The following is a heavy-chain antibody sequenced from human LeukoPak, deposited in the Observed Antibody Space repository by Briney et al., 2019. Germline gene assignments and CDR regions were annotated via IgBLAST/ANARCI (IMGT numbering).Heavy chain of an antibody. CDR3: ARGYYYDSSGYYYGSYYYYMDV. Sequence: SQTLSLTCAISGDSVSSNSAAWNWIRQSPSRGLEWLGRTYYRSKWYNDYAVSVKSRITINPDTSKNQFSLQLNSVTPEDTAVYYCARGYYYDSSGYYYGSYYYYMDVWGKGTTVTVSS. CDR2: TYYRSKWYN. CDR1: GDSVSSNSAA. V-gene: IGHV6-1*01. D-gene: IGHD3-22*01. J-gene: IGHJ6*03.